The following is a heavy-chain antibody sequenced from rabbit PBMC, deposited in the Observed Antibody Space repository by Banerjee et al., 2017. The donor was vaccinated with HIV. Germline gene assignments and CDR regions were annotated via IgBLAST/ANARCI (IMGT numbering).Heavy chain of an antibody. CDR3: ARDGAGGSYFAL. Sequence: EQLVESGGGLVQPEGSLTLTCTASGFSFSNKAVMCWVRQAPGKGLEWIACINAVTGKAVYATWAKGRFTFSKTSSTTVTLQVTSLTAADTATYFCARDGAGGSYFALWGPGTLVTVS. CDR1: GFSFSNKAV. D-gene: IGHD8-1*01. CDR2: INAVTGKA. V-gene: IGHV1S45*01. J-gene: IGHJ4*01.